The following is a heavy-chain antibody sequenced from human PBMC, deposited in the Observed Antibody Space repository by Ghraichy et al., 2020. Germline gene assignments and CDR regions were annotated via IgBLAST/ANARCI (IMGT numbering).Heavy chain of an antibody. CDR2: IYTSGST. CDR1: GGSISSYY. Sequence: SQTLSLTCTVSGGSISSYYWSWIRQPPGKGLEWIGYIYTSGSTNYNPSLKSRVTISVDTSKNQFSLKLSSVTAADTAVYYCARHVYGYSTLLDYWGQGTLVTVSS. J-gene: IGHJ4*02. CDR3: ARHVYGYSTLLDY. D-gene: IGHD5-24*01. V-gene: IGHV4-4*09.